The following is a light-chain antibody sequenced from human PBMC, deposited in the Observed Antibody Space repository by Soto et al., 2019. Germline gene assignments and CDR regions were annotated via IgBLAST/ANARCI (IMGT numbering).Light chain of an antibody. V-gene: IGLV2-11*01. CDR2: DVT. CDR3: CSYAGSDTYV. CDR1: SSDVGNYNS. J-gene: IGLJ1*01. Sequence: QSVLTQPRSASGSPTQSVTISCTGTSSDVGNYNSVSWYEQNPGKAPKLMIYDVTKRPSGVPDRFSGSKSGNTASLTISGLQTEDEADYYCCSYAGSDTYVFGTGTKVTVL.